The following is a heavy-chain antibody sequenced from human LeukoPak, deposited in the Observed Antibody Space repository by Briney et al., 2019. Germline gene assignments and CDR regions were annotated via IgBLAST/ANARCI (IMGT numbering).Heavy chain of an antibody. Sequence: GGSLRLSCVASRFTFSNYWMSWVRQAPGKGLEWVANINQDGSKKVYADSMKGRFTISRDNAKESLYLQLNGLRADDTAVYYCARGKGSSGWYGVDYWGQGTLVTVSS. CDR2: INQDGSKK. J-gene: IGHJ4*02. CDR1: RFTFSNYW. D-gene: IGHD6-19*01. V-gene: IGHV3-7*01. CDR3: ARGKGSSGWYGVDY.